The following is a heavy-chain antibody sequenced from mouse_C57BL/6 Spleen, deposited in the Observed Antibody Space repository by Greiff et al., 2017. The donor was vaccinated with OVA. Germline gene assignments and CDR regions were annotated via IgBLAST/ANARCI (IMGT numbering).Heavy chain of an antibody. CDR1: GYTFTSYD. V-gene: IGHV1-85*01. D-gene: IGHD1-1*01. Sequence: VQGVESGPELVKPGASVKLSCKASGYTFTSYDINWVKQRPGQGLEWIGWIYPRDGSTKYNEKFKGKATLTVDTSSSTAYMELHSLTSEDSAVYFCARYYYGSSYNYAMDYWGQGTSVTVSS. CDR3: ARYYYGSSYNYAMDY. J-gene: IGHJ4*01. CDR2: IYPRDGST.